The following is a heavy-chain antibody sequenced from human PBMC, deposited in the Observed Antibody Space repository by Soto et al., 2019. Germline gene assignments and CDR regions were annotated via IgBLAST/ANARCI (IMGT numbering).Heavy chain of an antibody. J-gene: IGHJ4*02. CDR1: GFVFKDSS. V-gene: IGHV3-73*01. CDR3: TRLISAAQDY. CDR2: IRDRAYNYAT. Sequence: EVLLVESGGGLVQPGGSLKLSCAASGFVFKDSSIHWVRQASGKGLEWVGRIRDRAYNYATAYAASVEGRFTISRDDSDNTAYLRMSSLKTEDTAIYYCTRLISAAQDYWGQGTLVTVSS. D-gene: IGHD3-10*01.